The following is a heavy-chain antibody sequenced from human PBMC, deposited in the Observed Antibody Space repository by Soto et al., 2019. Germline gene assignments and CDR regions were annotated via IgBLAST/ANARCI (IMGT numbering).Heavy chain of an antibody. CDR2: IYYNGNT. J-gene: IGHJ6*02. Sequence: QVQVQESGPGLVKPSQTLSLKCSVSGGSIGSRDYYWSWIRQHPEKGLEWIGSIYYNGNTDYNPSLRGRPTMSLDTSMNEFSLKLTSVTAADTAVYYCVRDKGGAALKGSGMDVWGQGTTVTVS. D-gene: IGHD3-10*01. V-gene: IGHV4-31*02. CDR3: VRDKGGAALKGSGMDV. CDR1: GGSIGSRDYY.